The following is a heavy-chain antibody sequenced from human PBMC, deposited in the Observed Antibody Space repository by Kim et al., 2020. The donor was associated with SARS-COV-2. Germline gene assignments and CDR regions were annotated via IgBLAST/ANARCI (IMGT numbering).Heavy chain of an antibody. CDR2: IYYSGST. D-gene: IGHD1-7*01. CDR3: ARSRYNWNYGVWYGMDV. Sequence: SETLSLTCTVSGGSISSGDYYCSWIRQPPGKGLEWIGYIYYSGSTYYNPSLKSRVTISVDTSKNQFSLKLSSVTAADTAVYYCARSRYNWNYGVWYGMDVWGQGTTVTVSS. CDR1: GGSISSGDYY. V-gene: IGHV4-30-4*01. J-gene: IGHJ6*02.